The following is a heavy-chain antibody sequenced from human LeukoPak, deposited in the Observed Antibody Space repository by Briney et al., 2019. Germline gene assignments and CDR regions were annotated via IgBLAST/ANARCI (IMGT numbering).Heavy chain of an antibody. D-gene: IGHD2-2*01. CDR2: ITVNNGYT. V-gene: IGHV1-18*01. Sequence: ASVKVSCKASGYTFTSHGFIWLRQAPGQGLEWMGWITVNNGYTKYAQELQGRVTMTTDTSTSTAYMELRSLRSDDTAVYYCAKVHCISTNCNHIWTYFDYWGQGTLVTVSS. CDR3: AKVHCISTNCNHIWTYFDY. J-gene: IGHJ4*02. CDR1: GYTFTSHG.